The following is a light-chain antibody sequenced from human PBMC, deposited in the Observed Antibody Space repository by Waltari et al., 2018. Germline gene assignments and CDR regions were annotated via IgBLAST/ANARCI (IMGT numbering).Light chain of an antibody. V-gene: IGLV2-11*01. CDR2: DAS. CDR1: SSDVGGYNY. CDR3: CSYAGSYGV. Sequence: QSALTQPRSVSGSPGQSVTIPCTGTSSDVGGYNYVSWYQQHPGKAPKFMIYDASNRPSGVPDRFSGSKSGNTAFLTISGLQAEDEADYYCCSYAGSYGVFGGGTKLTVL. J-gene: IGLJ2*01.